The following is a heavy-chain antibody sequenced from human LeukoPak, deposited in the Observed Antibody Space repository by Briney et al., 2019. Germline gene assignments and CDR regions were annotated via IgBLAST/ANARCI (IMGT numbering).Heavy chain of an antibody. J-gene: IGHJ4*02. D-gene: IGHD4-11*01. Sequence: ASVKVSCKASGYTFTGYYMHWVRQAPGQGLEWMGWINPNSGGTSYAQKFQGRVTMTRDTSISTAYMELSRLRSDDTAVYYCAESNDYSNSFDYWGQGTLVTVSS. CDR2: INPNSGGT. CDR3: AESNDYSNSFDY. V-gene: IGHV1-2*02. CDR1: GYTFTGYY.